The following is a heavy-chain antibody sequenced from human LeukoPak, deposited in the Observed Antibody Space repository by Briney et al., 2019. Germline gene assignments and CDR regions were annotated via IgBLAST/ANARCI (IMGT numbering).Heavy chain of an antibody. CDR3: AREGGRELHDAFDI. Sequence: GGSLRLSCAASGFTFSSYAMHWVRQAPGKGLEWVAVISYDGSNKYYADSVKGRFTISRDNSKNTLYLQMNSLRAEDTAGYYCAREGGRELHDAFDIWGQGTMVTVSS. J-gene: IGHJ3*02. V-gene: IGHV3-30*04. CDR2: ISYDGSNK. D-gene: IGHD2-21*01. CDR1: GFTFSSYA.